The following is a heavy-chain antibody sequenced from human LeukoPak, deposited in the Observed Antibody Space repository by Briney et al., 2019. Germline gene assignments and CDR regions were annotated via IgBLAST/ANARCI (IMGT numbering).Heavy chain of an antibody. D-gene: IGHD3-10*01. V-gene: IGHV1-46*01. J-gene: IGHJ4*02. Sequence: ASVKVSCKASGYTFTNSYIHWVRQAPGQVLEWMGLINPDGGNTNYAQNFQGRVTLTRDTSTSTVYMELSSLRAEDTAVYYCAKGSSYGSGSREYYFDYWGQGTLVTVSS. CDR2: INPDGGNT. CDR3: AKGSSYGSGSREYYFDY. CDR1: GYTFTNSY.